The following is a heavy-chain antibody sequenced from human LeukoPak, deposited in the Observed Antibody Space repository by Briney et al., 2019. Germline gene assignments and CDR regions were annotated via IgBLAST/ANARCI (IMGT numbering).Heavy chain of an antibody. J-gene: IGHJ5*02. D-gene: IGHD3-10*01. V-gene: IGHV4-34*01. Sequence: SETLSLTCAVYGGSFSGYHWSWIRQPPGKGLEWIGEINHSGSTNYNPSLKSRVTISVDTSKNQFSLKLSSVTAADTAVYYCARGSPRGYGSGSYVRSWFDPWGQGTLVTVSS. CDR2: INHSGST. CDR1: GGSFSGYH. CDR3: ARGSPRGYGSGSYVRSWFDP.